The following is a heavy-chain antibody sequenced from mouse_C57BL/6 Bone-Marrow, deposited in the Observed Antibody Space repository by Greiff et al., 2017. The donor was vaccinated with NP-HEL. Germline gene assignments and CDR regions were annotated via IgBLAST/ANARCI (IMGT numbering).Heavy chain of an antibody. CDR2: ISYDGSN. CDR3: ARGNDGYLFDY. CDR1: GYSITSGYY. D-gene: IGHD2-3*01. J-gene: IGHJ2*01. V-gene: IGHV3-6*01. Sequence: EVKLMESGPGLVKPSQSLSLTCSVTGYSITSGYYWNWIRQFPGNKLEWMGYISYDGSNNYNPSLKNRISITRDTSKNQFFLKLNSVTTEDTATYYCARGNDGYLFDYWGQGTTLTVSS.